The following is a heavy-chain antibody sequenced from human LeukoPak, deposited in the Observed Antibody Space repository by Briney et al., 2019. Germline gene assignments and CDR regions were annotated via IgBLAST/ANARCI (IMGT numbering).Heavy chain of an antibody. CDR3: ARISGSYVFDY. CDR2: ISSSSSYT. CDR1: GFTSSDYY. V-gene: IGHV3-11*03. D-gene: IGHD1-26*01. Sequence: PGGSLRLSCAASGFTSSDYYMSWIPQAPGKGLEWVSYISSSSSYTNYADSVKGRFTISRDNAKNSMYLQMNSLRAEDTAVYYCARISGSYVFDYWGQGTLVTVSS. J-gene: IGHJ4*02.